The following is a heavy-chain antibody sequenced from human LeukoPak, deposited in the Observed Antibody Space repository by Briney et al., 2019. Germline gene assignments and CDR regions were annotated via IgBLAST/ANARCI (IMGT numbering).Heavy chain of an antibody. CDR1: GFTFSSYA. J-gene: IGHJ4*02. Sequence: GGSLRLSCAASGFTFSSYATSWVRQAPGKGLEWVSAISGSGGSTYYADSVKGRFTISRDNSKNTLYLQMNSLRAEDTAVYYCAKNKYYDFWSGSTYFDYWGQGTLVTVSS. CDR2: ISGSGGST. V-gene: IGHV3-23*01. CDR3: AKNKYYDFWSGSTYFDY. D-gene: IGHD3-3*01.